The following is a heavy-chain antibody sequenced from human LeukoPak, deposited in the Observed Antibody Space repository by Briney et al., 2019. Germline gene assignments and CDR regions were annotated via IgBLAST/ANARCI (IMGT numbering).Heavy chain of an antibody. Sequence: SETLSLTCTVSGGSISSGGYYWSWIRQHPGKGLEWIGYIYYSGSTYYNPSLKSRVTISVDTSKNQFSLKLSSVTAADTAAYYCARVVTIFGVVTKYYFDYWGQGTLVTVSS. CDR3: ARVVTIFGVVTKYYFDY. CDR2: IYYSGST. CDR1: GGSISSGGYY. J-gene: IGHJ4*02. D-gene: IGHD3-3*01. V-gene: IGHV4-31*03.